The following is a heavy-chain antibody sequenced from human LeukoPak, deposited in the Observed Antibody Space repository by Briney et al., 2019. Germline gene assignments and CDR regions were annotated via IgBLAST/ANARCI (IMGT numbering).Heavy chain of an antibody. Sequence: GGSLILSCAASGFTSSSYAMHWVRQAPGNGLEYVSAISSNGGSTYYANSVKGRFTISRDNSKNTLYLQMGSLRAEDMAVYYCAREGIGMVAKNHPLEYSGQGTLVTVSS. V-gene: IGHV3-64*01. CDR2: ISSNGGST. CDR3: AREGIGMVAKNHPLEY. D-gene: IGHD5-12*01. J-gene: IGHJ4*02. CDR1: GFTSSSYA.